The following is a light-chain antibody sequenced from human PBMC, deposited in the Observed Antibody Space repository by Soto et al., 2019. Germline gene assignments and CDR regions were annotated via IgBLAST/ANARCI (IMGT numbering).Light chain of an antibody. Sequence: QSALTQPRSVSGSPGQSVTISCTGTSSDVGGYNYVSWYQQHPGKAPKLMIYDVTKRPSGVPDRFSGSKSDNTASLTISGLQAEDEADYYCCSYAGSPWVFGGGTKVTVL. J-gene: IGLJ3*02. CDR3: CSYAGSPWV. V-gene: IGLV2-11*01. CDR2: DVT. CDR1: SSDVGGYNY.